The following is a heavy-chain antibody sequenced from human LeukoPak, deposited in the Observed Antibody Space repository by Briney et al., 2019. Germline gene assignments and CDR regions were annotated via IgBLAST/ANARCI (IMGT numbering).Heavy chain of an antibody. CDR3: ARAHQDYVWGSPDY. J-gene: IGHJ4*02. D-gene: IGHD3-16*01. CDR2: ISSGSRTI. CDR1: GFTFNSYW. Sequence: PGGSLRLSCAASGFTFNSYWMSWVRQAPGKGLEWVSYISSGSRTIYYADSVKGRFTISRDNAKNSLYLQMNSLRDEDTAVYYCARAHQDYVWGSPDYWGQGTLVTVSS. V-gene: IGHV3-48*02.